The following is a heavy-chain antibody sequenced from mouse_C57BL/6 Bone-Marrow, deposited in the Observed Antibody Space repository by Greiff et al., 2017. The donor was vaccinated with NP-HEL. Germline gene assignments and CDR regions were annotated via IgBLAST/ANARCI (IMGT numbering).Heavy chain of an antibody. CDR2: IYPGSGST. Sequence: QVQLKQPGAELVKPGASVKMSCKASGYTFTSYWITWVKQRPGQGLEWIGDIYPGSGSTNYNEKFKSKATLTVDKSSSTAYMQLSSLTSEDSAVYYCARHYGTSFDYWGQGTTLTVSS. CDR1: GYTFTSYW. J-gene: IGHJ2*01. D-gene: IGHD1-1*01. CDR3: ARHYGTSFDY. V-gene: IGHV1-55*01.